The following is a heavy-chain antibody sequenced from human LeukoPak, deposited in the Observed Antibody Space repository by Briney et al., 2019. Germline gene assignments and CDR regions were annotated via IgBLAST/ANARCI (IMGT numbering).Heavy chain of an antibody. J-gene: IGHJ4*02. CDR3: ARDFNSRQFDY. Sequence: PGGSLRLSCAASGFTVSSNYMSWARQAPGKGLEWVSVIYVDGSTYYADSVQGRFTISRDNSKNTLYLQMNSLTAEDTAVYYCARDFNSRQFDYWGQGALVTVSS. D-gene: IGHD6-13*01. CDR1: GFTVSSNY. V-gene: IGHV3-53*01. CDR2: IYVDGST.